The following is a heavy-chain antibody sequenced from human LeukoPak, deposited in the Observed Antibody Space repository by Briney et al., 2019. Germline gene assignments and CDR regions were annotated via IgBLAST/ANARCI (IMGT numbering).Heavy chain of an antibody. CDR3: ARGGCSGGSCYPRYYYGMDV. V-gene: IGHV3-13*04. CDR1: GFTFSSYD. CDR2: IGTAGDP. D-gene: IGHD2-15*01. Sequence: GGSLRLSCAASGFTFSSYDMHWVRQATGKGLEWVSAIGTAGDPYYPGSVKGRFTISRENAKNSLYLQTNSLRAGDTAVYYCARGGCSGGSCYPRYYYGMDVWGKGTTVTVSS. J-gene: IGHJ6*04.